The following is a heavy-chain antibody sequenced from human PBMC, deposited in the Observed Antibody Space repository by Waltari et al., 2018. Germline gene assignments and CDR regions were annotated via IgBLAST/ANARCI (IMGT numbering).Heavy chain of an antibody. CDR1: GSSTSSGYH. CDR3: ARLPRGVDI. D-gene: IGHD3-10*01. CDR2: IYHSGST. J-gene: IGHJ3*02. V-gene: IGHV4-38-2*01. Sequence: QVQLQESGPGLVKPRETLSLTCPVSGSSTSSGYHWGWIRQPPGKGLEWIGSIYHSGSTYYNPSLKSRVTISVDTSKNQFSLKLSSVTAADTAVYYCARLPRGVDIWGQGTMVTVSS.